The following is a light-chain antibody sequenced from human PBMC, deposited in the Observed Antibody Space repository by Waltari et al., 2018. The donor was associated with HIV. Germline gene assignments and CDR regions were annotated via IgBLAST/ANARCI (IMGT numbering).Light chain of an antibody. CDR2: GLS. CDR1: QPLPTSR. Sequence: EVVLTQSPGTLSVSPGERVTISCRSSQPLPTSRLAWYQQKPGQAPKLFLYGLSSLTTDVADRFSATGSGTEFTLTINRLEPEDFAVYYCQHYATSPPTCIFGQGTRLEI. CDR3: QHYATSPPTCI. V-gene: IGKV3-20*01. J-gene: IGKJ2*02.